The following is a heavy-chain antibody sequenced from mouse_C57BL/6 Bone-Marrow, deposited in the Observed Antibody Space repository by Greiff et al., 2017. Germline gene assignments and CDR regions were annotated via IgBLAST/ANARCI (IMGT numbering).Heavy chain of an antibody. Sequence: EVQLMESGGGLVKPGGSLKLSCAASGFTFSSYAMSWVRQTPEKRLEWVATISDGGSYTYYPDNVKGRFTISRDNAKNNLYLQMSHLKSEDTAMYDCARPPSYDYAMDYWGQGTSVTVSA. V-gene: IGHV5-4*01. CDR3: ARPPSYDYAMDY. CDR2: ISDGGSYT. CDR1: GFTFSSYA. J-gene: IGHJ4*01.